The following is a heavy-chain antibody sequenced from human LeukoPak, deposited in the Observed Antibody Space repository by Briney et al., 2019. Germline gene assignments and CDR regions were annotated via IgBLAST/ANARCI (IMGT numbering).Heavy chain of an antibody. CDR2: ISGSGVST. J-gene: IGHJ4*02. CDR1: GFTFRTSG. Sequence: GGTLRLSCAASGFTFRTSGMSWVRQAPGKGLEWVSAISGSGVSTYYADSVKGRFTISRDNSENSLYLQMSNLRTDDTAVYYCARDPRGPTKYDHSGRDTFDYWGQGSLVTVSS. D-gene: IGHD3-22*01. V-gene: IGHV3-23*01. CDR3: ARDPRGPTKYDHSGRDTFDY.